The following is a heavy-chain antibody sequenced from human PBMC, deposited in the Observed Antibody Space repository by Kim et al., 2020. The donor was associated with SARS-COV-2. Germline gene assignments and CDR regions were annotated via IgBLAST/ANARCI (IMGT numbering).Heavy chain of an antibody. D-gene: IGHD5-18*01. CDR1: GYSFTSYW. J-gene: IGHJ6*02. V-gene: IGHV5-51*01. CDR2: IYPGDSDT. CDR3: ARQGSTAMVTYYYYYGMDV. Sequence: GESLKISCKGSGYSFTSYWIGWVRQMPGKGLEWMGIIYPGDSDTRYSASFQGQVTISADKSISTAYLQWSSLKASDTAMYYCARQGSTAMVTYYYYYGMDVWGQGTTVTVSS.